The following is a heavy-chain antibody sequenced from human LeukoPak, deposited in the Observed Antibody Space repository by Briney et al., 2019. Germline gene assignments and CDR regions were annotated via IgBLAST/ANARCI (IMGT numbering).Heavy chain of an antibody. D-gene: IGHD3-10*01. CDR2: ISSSSTTI. CDR3: ARGGFGELFSSDY. J-gene: IGHJ4*02. Sequence: GGSLRLSCAASGSTFSSYTMNWVRQAPGKGLEWVSYISSSSTTIYYADSVKGRFTISRDNAKNSLYLQMNSLRAEDTAVYYCARGGFGELFSSDYWGQGTLVTVSS. CDR1: GSTFSSYT. V-gene: IGHV3-48*01.